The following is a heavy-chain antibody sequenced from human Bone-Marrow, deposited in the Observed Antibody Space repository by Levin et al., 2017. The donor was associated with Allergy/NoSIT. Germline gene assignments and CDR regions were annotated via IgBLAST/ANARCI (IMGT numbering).Heavy chain of an antibody. CDR2: ISGSGGST. D-gene: IGHD3-10*01. J-gene: IGHJ4*02. V-gene: IGHV3-23*01. CDR1: GFTFSSYA. CDR3: AKDLRYGSGSAFSRGPWGLFDY. Sequence: GGSLRLSCAASGFTFSSYAMSWVRQAPGKGLEWVSAISGSGGSTYYADSVKGRFTISRDNSKNTLYLQMNSLRAEDTAVYYCAKDLRYGSGSAFSRGPWGLFDYWGQGTLVTVSS.